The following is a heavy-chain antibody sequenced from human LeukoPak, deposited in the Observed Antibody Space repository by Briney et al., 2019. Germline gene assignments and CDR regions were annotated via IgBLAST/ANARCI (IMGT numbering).Heavy chain of an antibody. D-gene: IGHD6-13*01. CDR3: ARDPLGQQLGALYLHAFDI. V-gene: IGHV1-3*01. J-gene: IGHJ3*02. Sequence: ASVKVSCKASGYTFTSYAMHWVRQAPGQRLEWMGWINAGNGNTKYSQKFQGRVTITRDTSASTAYMELSSLRSEDTAVYYCARDPLGQQLGALYLHAFDIWGQGIMVTVSS. CDR1: GYTFTSYA. CDR2: INAGNGNT.